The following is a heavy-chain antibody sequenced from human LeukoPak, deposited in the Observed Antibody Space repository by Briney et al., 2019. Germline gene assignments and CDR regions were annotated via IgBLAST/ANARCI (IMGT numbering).Heavy chain of an antibody. D-gene: IGHD5-12*01. CDR2: IHYSGST. J-gene: IGHJ3*02. Sequence: PSETLSLTCTVSGGSISSYYWSWIRQPPGKGLEWIGYIHYSGSTNYNPSLKSRVTISVGTSKNQFSLKLSSVTAADTAVYYCARVYGSGYDFRGAFDIWGQGTMVTVSS. CDR3: ARVYGSGYDFRGAFDI. CDR1: GGSISSYY. V-gene: IGHV4-59*01.